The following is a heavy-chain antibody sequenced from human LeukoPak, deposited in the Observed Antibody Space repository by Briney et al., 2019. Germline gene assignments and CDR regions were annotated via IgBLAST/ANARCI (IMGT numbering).Heavy chain of an antibody. CDR1: GYTFASHD. Sequence: ASVKVSCKASGYTFASHDINWVRQATGQGVEWMGWMNPNSGNTGYAQTFQGRVTMTRNTSISTDYMELSSLPSEDTAVYYCARVPELGHCSGGSCYSFDNWGQGTLVTVS. CDR3: ARVPELGHCSGGSCYSFDN. D-gene: IGHD2-15*01. CDR2: MNPNSGNT. J-gene: IGHJ4*02. V-gene: IGHV1-8*01.